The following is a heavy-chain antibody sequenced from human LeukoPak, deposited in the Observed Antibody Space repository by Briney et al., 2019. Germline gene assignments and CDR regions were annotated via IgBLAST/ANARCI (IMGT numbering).Heavy chain of an antibody. J-gene: IGHJ4*02. Sequence: ASVKVSCKASGYTFTSYDINWVRQATGQGLEWMGWISAYNGNTNYAQKLQGRVTMTTDTSTSTAYMELRSLRSDDTAVYYCARDDPPIVVCDYWGQGTLVTVSS. V-gene: IGHV1-18*01. CDR3: ARDDPPIVVCDY. CDR1: GYTFTSYD. CDR2: ISAYNGNT. D-gene: IGHD3-22*01.